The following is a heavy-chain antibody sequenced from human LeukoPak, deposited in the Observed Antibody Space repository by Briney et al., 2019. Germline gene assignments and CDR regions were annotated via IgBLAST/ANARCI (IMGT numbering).Heavy chain of an antibody. J-gene: IGHJ4*02. CDR2: IYYSGST. V-gene: IGHV4-61*05. CDR3: ARHPSARVFFDY. CDR1: GGSISSGSHY. D-gene: IGHD3-3*01. Sequence: PSETLSLTCTVSGGSISSGSHYWGWIRQPPGKGLEWIGYIYYSGSTHYNPSLKSRVTISVDTSKNQFSLNLNSVTAADTAVYYCARHPSARVFFDYWGQGTLVTVSS.